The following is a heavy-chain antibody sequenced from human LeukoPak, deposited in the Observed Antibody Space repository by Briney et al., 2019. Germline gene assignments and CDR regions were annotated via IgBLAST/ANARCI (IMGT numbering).Heavy chain of an antibody. CDR1: GGSISSYY. CDR3: ARGGRSYDSSGYYYD. J-gene: IGHJ4*02. CDR2: IYYSGST. D-gene: IGHD3-22*01. Sequence: PSETLSLTCTVSGGSISSYYWSWIRQPPGKGLEWIGYIYYSGSTNYNPSLKSRVTISVDTSKNQFSLKLSSVTAADTAVYYCARGGRSYDSSGYYYDWGQGTLVTVSS. V-gene: IGHV4-59*01.